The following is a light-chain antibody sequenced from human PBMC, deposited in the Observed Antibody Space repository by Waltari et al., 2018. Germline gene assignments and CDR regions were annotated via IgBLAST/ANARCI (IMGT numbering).Light chain of an antibody. Sequence: QTVVTQEPSLTVSPGGTVTLTCASSIGAVTSGYYPNWFQQKPGQAPRALIYNTSNQPSWTPARFSGSLLGGKAALTLSGVQSEDEADYYCLVYYGGAWVFGGGTKLTVL. V-gene: IGLV7-43*01. J-gene: IGLJ3*02. CDR3: LVYYGGAWV. CDR2: NTS. CDR1: IGAVTSGYY.